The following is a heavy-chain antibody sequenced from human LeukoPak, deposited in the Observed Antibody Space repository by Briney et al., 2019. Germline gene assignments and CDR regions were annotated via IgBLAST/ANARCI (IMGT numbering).Heavy chain of an antibody. CDR2: ISAYNGNT. V-gene: IGHV1-18*01. CDR3: ARGAARMVEIATIISFEY. Sequence: ASVKVSCKASGYTFTSYGISWVRQAPGQGLEWMGWISAYNGNTNYAQKLQGRVTMTTDTSTSTAYMELRSLRAEDTAVYYCARGAARMVEIATIISFEYWGQGTLVTVSS. D-gene: IGHD5-24*01. CDR1: GYTFTSYG. J-gene: IGHJ4*02.